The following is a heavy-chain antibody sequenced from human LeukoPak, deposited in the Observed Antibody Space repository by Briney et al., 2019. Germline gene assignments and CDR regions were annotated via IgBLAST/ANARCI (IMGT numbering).Heavy chain of an antibody. J-gene: IGHJ4*02. V-gene: IGHV4-34*01. CDR2: INHSGST. D-gene: IGHD1-7*01. CDR3: ARGNYDYFDS. Sequence: PSETLSLTCAVYGGSFSGYHWSWIRQPPGKGLEWIGEINHSGSTNYNPPLKSRVTISVDTSKNQFSLKLSSVTAADTAVYFCARGNYDYFDSWGQGTLVTVSS. CDR1: GGSFSGYH.